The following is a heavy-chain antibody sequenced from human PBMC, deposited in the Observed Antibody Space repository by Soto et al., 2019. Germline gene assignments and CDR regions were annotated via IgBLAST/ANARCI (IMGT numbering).Heavy chain of an antibody. J-gene: IGHJ5*02. V-gene: IGHV4-59*12. D-gene: IGHD2-21*01. CDR2: IFYSGST. CDR3: ATLPPRIVVALLPIPT. Sequence: PSETLSLTCTVSGGSISNYYWSWIRQPPGRGLEWIGHIFYSGSTNYNPALKSRATISVDKPNNQFSLRLRSVTAADTAVYYCATLPPRIVVALLPIPTWGQGILVTVSS. CDR1: GGSISNYY.